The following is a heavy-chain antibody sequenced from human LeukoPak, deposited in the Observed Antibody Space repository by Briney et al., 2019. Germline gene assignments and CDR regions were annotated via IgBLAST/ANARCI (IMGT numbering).Heavy chain of an antibody. CDR2: IYYSGST. V-gene: IGHV4-59*01. D-gene: IGHD3-10*01. CDR3: ARWAMVRGAFDY. J-gene: IGHJ4*02. CDR1: GGSISSYY. Sequence: SETVSLTRTVSGGSISSYYWSWIRQPPGKGLEWIGYIYYSGSTNYNPSLKSRVTISVDTSKNQFSLKLSSVTAADTAVYYCARWAMVRGAFDYWGQGTLVTVSS.